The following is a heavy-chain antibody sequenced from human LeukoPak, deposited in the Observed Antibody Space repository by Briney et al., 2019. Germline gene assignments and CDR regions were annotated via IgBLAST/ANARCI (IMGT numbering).Heavy chain of an antibody. CDR3: AKVVQMVRGVTPFDY. D-gene: IGHD3-10*01. J-gene: IGHJ4*02. CDR1: GFTFSSYW. Sequence: PGGSLRLSCAASGFTFSSYWMSWVRQAPGKGLEWVANIKQDGSEKYYVDSVKGRFTISRDNSKNTLYLQMNSLRAEDTAVYYCAKVVQMVRGVTPFDYWGQGTLVTVSS. CDR2: IKQDGSEK. V-gene: IGHV3-7*01.